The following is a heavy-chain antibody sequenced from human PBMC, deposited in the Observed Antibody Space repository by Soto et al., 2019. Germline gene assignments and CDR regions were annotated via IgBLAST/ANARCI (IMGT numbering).Heavy chain of an antibody. J-gene: IGHJ6*02. CDR3: ARARYQLLHPYYYGMDV. D-gene: IGHD2-2*01. Sequence: SETLSLTCTVSGGSISSGEYYWSWIRQHPGKGLEWIGYIHYSGSTKSNPSLKSRVTISVDTSRNQVSLKLSSVTAADSAVYFCARARYQLLHPYYYGMDVWGQGTTVTVSS. CDR1: GGSISSGEYY. CDR2: IHYSGST. V-gene: IGHV4-61*08.